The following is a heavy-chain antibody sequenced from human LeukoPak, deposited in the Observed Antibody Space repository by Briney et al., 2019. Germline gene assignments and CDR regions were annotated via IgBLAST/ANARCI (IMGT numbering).Heavy chain of an antibody. D-gene: IGHD5-24*01. V-gene: IGHV1-46*01. CDR1: GYTFTNYY. J-gene: IGHJ3*02. CDR2: INPGGDNT. Sequence: ASVKVSCKASGYTFTNYYIHWVRQAPGQGLEWMGLINPGGDNTNYAQNFQGRVTMTRDTSASTVYMELSSLRSEDTAIYYCARIRDGYNDAYDIWDQGTVVTVPS. CDR3: ARIRDGYNDAYDI.